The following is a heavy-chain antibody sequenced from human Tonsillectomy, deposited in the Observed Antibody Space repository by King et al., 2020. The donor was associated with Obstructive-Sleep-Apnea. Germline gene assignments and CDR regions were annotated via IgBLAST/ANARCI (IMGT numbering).Heavy chain of an antibody. V-gene: IGHV1-69*09. CDR2: IIPILGIA. J-gene: IGHJ4*02. Sequence: VQLVQSGAEVKKPGSSVKVSCKASGGTFSSYAISWVRQAPGQGLEWMGGIIPILGIANYAQKFQGRVTITADKSTSTAYMELSSLRSEDTAVYYCARLPVEGGVPAARGDYWGQGTLVTVSS. CDR1: GGTFSSYA. D-gene: IGHD2-2*01. CDR3: ARLPVEGGVPAARGDY.